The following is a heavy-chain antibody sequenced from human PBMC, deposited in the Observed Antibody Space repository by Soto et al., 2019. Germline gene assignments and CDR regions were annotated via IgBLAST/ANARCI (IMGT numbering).Heavy chain of an antibody. D-gene: IGHD1-26*01. J-gene: IGHJ4*02. CDR1: GFTFDNFA. CDR3: AREDGVVGATSAFDY. CDR2: ISGGGGGT. Sequence: EVRLLESGGGLEQPGGSLRLSCTTSGFTFDNFAMSWVRQAPGRGLEWVSAISGGGGGTYYADSVKGRFIISRDNAKTSLYLQMDSLRAEDTAVYYCAREDGVVGATSAFDYWGQGTLVTVSS. V-gene: IGHV3-23*01.